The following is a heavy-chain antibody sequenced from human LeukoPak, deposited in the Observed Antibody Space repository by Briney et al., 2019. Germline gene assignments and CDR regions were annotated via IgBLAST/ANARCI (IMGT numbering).Heavy chain of an antibody. V-gene: IGHV3-21*01. CDR1: GFIISNRD. J-gene: IGHJ3*02. CDR2: ISSSSSYI. CDR3: ARDRNTYYDTSGYYPDAFDI. D-gene: IGHD3-22*01. Sequence: PGGSLRLSCAASGFIISNRDMNWVRQAPGKGLEWVSSISSSSSYIYHADSVKGRFTISKDNAKNSLYLQMNSLRAEDTAVYYCARDRNTYYDTSGYYPDAFDIWGQGAMVTVSS.